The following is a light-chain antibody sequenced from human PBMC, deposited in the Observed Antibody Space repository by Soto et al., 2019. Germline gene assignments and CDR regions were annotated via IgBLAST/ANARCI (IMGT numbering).Light chain of an antibody. Sequence: QSVLTQPPSASGTPGQRVIISCSGSTSNIGSNYVSWYQQVPGTAPKLLIYRNIARPSGVPDRFSGSKSGTSASLAISGLRSEDEADYTCAAWDDSLSGPVFGGGTQLTVL. CDR1: TSNIGSNY. CDR2: RNI. CDR3: AAWDDSLSGPV. J-gene: IGLJ7*01. V-gene: IGLV1-47*01.